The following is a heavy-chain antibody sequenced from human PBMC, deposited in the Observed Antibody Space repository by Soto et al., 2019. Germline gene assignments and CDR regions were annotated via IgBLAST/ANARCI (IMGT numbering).Heavy chain of an antibody. CDR3: ASTRHDILTGPPWGLYFEL. V-gene: IGHV4-34*01. CDR1: GGSFSGYY. D-gene: IGHD3-9*01. CDR2: INDRGSI. J-gene: IGHJ2*01. Sequence: QVQLQQWGAGPLRPLETLSLTCGVSGGSFSGYYWAWIRQSPGKGLEWIGEINDRGSINYNPSLKCVASISVYTSKYLYSLYLRSVTAADTAVYYFASTRHDILTGPPWGLYFELWGRGTLVTVSS.